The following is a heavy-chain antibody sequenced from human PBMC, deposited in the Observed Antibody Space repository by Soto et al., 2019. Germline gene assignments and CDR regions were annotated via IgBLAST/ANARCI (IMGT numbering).Heavy chain of an antibody. V-gene: IGHV1-69*12. J-gene: IGHJ4*02. CDR3: ARDNLGYYDSSGYFYFDC. CDR1: GGTFSSYA. CDR2: IIPIFGTA. D-gene: IGHD3-22*01. Sequence: QVQLVQSGAEVKKPGSSVKVSCKASGGTFSSYAISWVRQAPGQGLEWMGGIIPIFGTANYAQKFQGRVTITADESTSTAYMELSSLRSEDTAVYYCARDNLGYYDSSGYFYFDCWGQGTLVTVSS.